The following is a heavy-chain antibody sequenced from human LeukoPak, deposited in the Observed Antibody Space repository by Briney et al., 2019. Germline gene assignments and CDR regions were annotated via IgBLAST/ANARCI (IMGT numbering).Heavy chain of an antibody. CDR1: GFTVSSNY. Sequence: GGSLRLSCAASGFTVSSNYMSWVRQAPGKGLEWVSVIYSGGSTYYADSVKGRFTISRDNSKNTLYLQMNSLGAEDTAVYYCARGRWGAAAATNFDYWGQGTLVTVSS. J-gene: IGHJ4*02. D-gene: IGHD6-13*01. CDR3: ARGRWGAAAATNFDY. CDR2: IYSGGST. V-gene: IGHV3-66*01.